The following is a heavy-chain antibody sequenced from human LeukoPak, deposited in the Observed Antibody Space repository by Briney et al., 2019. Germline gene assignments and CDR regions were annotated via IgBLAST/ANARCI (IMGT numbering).Heavy chain of an antibody. CDR1: GFTFSDPY. Sequence: AGGSLRLSCAASGFTFSDPYMTWVRQAPGKGLEWLSYISGNSGDTNYADSVKGRFTISRDNAKNSLYLQMNSLRVEDTAVYYCARDPRTVRIWGQGTLVTVSS. V-gene: IGHV3-11*06. D-gene: IGHD1-1*01. CDR3: ARDPRTVRI. J-gene: IGHJ4*02. CDR2: ISGNSGDT.